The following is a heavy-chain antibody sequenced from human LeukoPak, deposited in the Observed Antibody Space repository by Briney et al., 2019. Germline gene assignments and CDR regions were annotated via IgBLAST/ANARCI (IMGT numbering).Heavy chain of an antibody. CDR2: ISVYNGNT. D-gene: IGHD3-10*01. J-gene: IGHJ4*02. CDR3: ARHQEYGSGYGTGSYPLDY. V-gene: IGHV1-18*01. CDR1: GYTFSSYG. Sequence: GASVKVSCKASGYTFSSYGLTWVRQAPGQALAWMGWISVYNGNTNYAQKFQGRVTMTIDTSTSTAYMELRSLRSDDTAVYFCARHQEYGSGYGTGSYPLDYWGQGTLVTVSS.